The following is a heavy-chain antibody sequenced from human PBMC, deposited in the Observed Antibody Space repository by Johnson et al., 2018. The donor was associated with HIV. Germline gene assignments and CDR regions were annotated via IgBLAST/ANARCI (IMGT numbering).Heavy chain of an antibody. D-gene: IGHD3-22*01. CDR2: ISYDGSHK. Sequence: QVQLVESGGGLVQPGGSLRLSCAASGFTFSSYWMSWVRQAPGKGLEWVAVISYDGSHKYYTDSVKGRFTISRDNSKNTLYLQMNSLRAEDTAVYYCARGVGLVDGMIVDAFDIWGQGTMVTVSS. CDR3: ARGVGLVDGMIVDAFDI. CDR1: GFTFSSYW. V-gene: IGHV3-30*03. J-gene: IGHJ3*02.